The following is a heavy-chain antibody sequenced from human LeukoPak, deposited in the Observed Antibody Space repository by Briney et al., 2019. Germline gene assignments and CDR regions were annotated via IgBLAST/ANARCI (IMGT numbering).Heavy chain of an antibody. D-gene: IGHD6-19*01. CDR2: IHYSGHT. V-gene: IGHV4-59*08. CDR1: GDSISNYY. Sequence: ESSETLSLTCTVSGDSISNYYWSWIRQPPGKGLEWIAYIHYSGHTNSNPSLKSRVTISIDTSKSQFSLELSSVTAADTAVYYCARGINSSGWYAPNYFDYWGQGTLVTVSS. J-gene: IGHJ4*02. CDR3: ARGINSSGWYAPNYFDY.